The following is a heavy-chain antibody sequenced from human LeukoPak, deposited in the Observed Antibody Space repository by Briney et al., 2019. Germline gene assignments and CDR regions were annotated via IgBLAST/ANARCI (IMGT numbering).Heavy chain of an antibody. Sequence: TASETLSLTCAVYGGSFSGYYWSWVRQPPGKGLEWIGEINHSGSTKYNPSLKSRVTISVDTSKNQFSLRLSSVTAADTAVYYCARSRIAAAGPFRYWGQETLVTVSS. CDR1: GGSFSGYY. D-gene: IGHD6-13*01. CDR3: ARSRIAAAGPFRY. J-gene: IGHJ4*02. V-gene: IGHV4-34*01. CDR2: INHSGST.